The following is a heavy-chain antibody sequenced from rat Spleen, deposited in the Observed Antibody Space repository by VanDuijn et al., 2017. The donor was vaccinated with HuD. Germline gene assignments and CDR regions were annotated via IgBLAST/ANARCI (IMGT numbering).Heavy chain of an antibody. Sequence: EVQLVESGGGLVQPGRSLKLSWVASGFTFNNYGMTWIRQAPGKGREWVPSITTTGGNTDYRDSVKGRFTISRDNAKNTQYLQMDSMRSEDTATYYCARLIAAISSWFAYWGQGTLVTVSS. CDR2: ITTTGGNT. CDR3: ARLIAAISSWFAY. V-gene: IGHV5-31*01. CDR1: GFTFNNYG. D-gene: IGHD1-2*01. J-gene: IGHJ3*01.